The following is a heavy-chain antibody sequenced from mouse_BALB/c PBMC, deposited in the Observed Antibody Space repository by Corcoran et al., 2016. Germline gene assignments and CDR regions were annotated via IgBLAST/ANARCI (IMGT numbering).Heavy chain of an antibody. V-gene: IGHV14-3*02. D-gene: IGHD1-1*01. CDR2: IDPANGNT. J-gene: IGHJ1*01. CDR3: ARRYYYGRGYFDV. Sequence: VQLQQSGAALVKPGASVKLSCTASGFNIKDTYMHWVKQRPEQGLEWIGRIDPANGNTKYDPKFQGKATITADTSSNTAYLQLSSLTSEDTAVYYCARRYYYGRGYFDVWGAGTTVTVSS. CDR1: GFNIKDTY.